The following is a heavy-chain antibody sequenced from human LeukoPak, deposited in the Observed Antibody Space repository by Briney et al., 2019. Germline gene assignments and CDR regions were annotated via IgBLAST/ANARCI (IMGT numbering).Heavy chain of an antibody. D-gene: IGHD4-23*01. CDR3: ASVGYDGSSGGYY. V-gene: IGHV3-48*02. J-gene: IGHJ4*02. Sequence: QAGGSLTLPCAASGFTFSAYSMNWVRQAPGKGLEWISYISSGSGAIYYADSVKGRFTISRDNANNSLYLQMNGLRDEDTAEYYCASVGYDGSSGGYYWGQGTLVTVSS. CDR2: ISSGSGAI. CDR1: GFTFSAYS.